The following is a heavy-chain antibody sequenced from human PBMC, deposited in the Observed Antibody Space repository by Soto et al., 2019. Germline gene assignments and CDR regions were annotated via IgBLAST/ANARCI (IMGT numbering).Heavy chain of an antibody. CDR3: ARSYSGSYFDY. CDR1: EGSIRGYY. J-gene: IGHJ4*02. D-gene: IGHD1-26*01. CDR2: LYHTGST. V-gene: IGHV4-38-2*02. Sequence: SETLSLTCTVSEGSIRGYYWAWIRQPPGKGLEWIGTLYHTGSTYHNPSLKSRVTISVDTSKNQFSLKVSSVTAADTAVYYCARSYSGSYFDYWGQGTLVTVSS.